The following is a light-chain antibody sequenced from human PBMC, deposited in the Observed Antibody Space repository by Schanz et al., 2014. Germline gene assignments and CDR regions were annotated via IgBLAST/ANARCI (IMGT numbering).Light chain of an antibody. V-gene: IGKV3-20*01. J-gene: IGKJ2*01. CDR1: QSVSSSY. Sequence: EIVLTQSPGTLSFSPGERATLSCRASQSVSSSYLAWYQQKPGQAPRLLIYGASSRATGIPDRFSGSGSGTDFTLTISRLEPEDFAVYYCQHAGTSFMYTFGQGTRVE. CDR2: GAS. CDR3: QHAGTSFMYT.